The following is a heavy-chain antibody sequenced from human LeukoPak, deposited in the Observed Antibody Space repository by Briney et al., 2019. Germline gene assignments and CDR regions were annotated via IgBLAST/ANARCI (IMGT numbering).Heavy chain of an antibody. Sequence: SVNVSCKASGGTFSSYAISWVRQAPGQGLEWMGGIIPIFGTANYAQKFQGRVTITADESTSTAYMELSSLRSEDTAVYYCARDPYCSSTSCYVFGMDVWGQGTTVTVSS. CDR3: ARDPYCSSTSCYVFGMDV. CDR2: IIPIFGTA. D-gene: IGHD2-2*01. J-gene: IGHJ6*02. V-gene: IGHV1-69*13. CDR1: GGTFSSYA.